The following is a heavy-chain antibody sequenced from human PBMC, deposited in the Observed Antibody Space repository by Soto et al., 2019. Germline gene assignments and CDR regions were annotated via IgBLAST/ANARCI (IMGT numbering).Heavy chain of an antibody. V-gene: IGHV4-59*01. Sequence: QVQLQESGPGLVKPSETLSLTCTVSGGSISSYYWSWIRQPPGKGLEWIGYIYYSGSTNYNPSLKSRVNISVDTSKNQFSLKLSSVTAADTAVYYCARARYCSGGSCYEGNFDYWGQGTLVTVSS. D-gene: IGHD2-15*01. CDR1: GGSISSYY. CDR2: IYYSGST. J-gene: IGHJ4*02. CDR3: ARARYCSGGSCYEGNFDY.